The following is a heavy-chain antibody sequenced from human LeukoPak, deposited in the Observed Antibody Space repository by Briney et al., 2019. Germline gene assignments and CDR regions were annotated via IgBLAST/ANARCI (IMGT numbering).Heavy chain of an antibody. D-gene: IGHD6-6*01. Sequence: PGGSLRLSRAAAALSFIIYCIGSARQAPGKGLEWVAVMSFDGSYQYYADSVKGRFTVSRDISKNTLYLQMNSLTDEDTVIYYGDRESAGRPVLDYWGQGTLVTVSS. CDR2: MSFDGSYQ. CDR1: ALSFIIYC. CDR3: DRESAGRPVLDY. J-gene: IGHJ4*02. V-gene: IGHV3-33*05.